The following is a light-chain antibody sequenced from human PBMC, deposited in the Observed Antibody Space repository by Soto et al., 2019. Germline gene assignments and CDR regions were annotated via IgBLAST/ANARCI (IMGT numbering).Light chain of an antibody. V-gene: IGKV3-20*01. J-gene: IGKJ1*01. Sequence: EIVLTQSPGTLSLSPGERATLSCRASQSVSSSYLAWYQQKPGQAPRLLIYGASSRATGIPDRFSGSGSGTGFTLTISRLEPEDFPVYYCQQYGSSPPTFGEGTKVELK. CDR1: QSVSSSY. CDR3: QQYGSSPPT. CDR2: GAS.